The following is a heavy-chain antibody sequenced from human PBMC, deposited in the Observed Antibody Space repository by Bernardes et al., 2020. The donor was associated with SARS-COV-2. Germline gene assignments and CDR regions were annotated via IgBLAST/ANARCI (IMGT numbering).Heavy chain of an antibody. V-gene: IGHV3-13*01. D-gene: IGHD6-13*01. Sequence: GGSLRVSCAASGFTFSNYDMHWVRQGTGKGLEWVSGIGAAGDTYYPNSVKGRFTISRENARNSLFLQMNSLGAGDSAVYYCARGALTGSWFGFDPWGQGTLVTVSS. CDR1: GFTFSNYD. CDR3: ARGALTGSWFGFDP. CDR2: IGAAGDT. J-gene: IGHJ5*02.